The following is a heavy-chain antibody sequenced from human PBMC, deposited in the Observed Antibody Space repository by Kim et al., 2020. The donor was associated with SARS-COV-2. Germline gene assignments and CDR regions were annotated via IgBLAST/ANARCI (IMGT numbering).Heavy chain of an antibody. CDR1: GFIFSFNN. V-gene: IGHV3-66*01. J-gene: IGHJ6*01. CDR2: IFPNGD. Sequence: GGSLRLSCAASGFIFSFNNMHWVRQAPGKGLEWVSLIFPNGDAYSYSVCVRFPFSSSISTNTLSLQLNILRYNTTAISFCSSDHGSEFVVFGLDV. CDR3: SSDHGSEFVVFGLDV. D-gene: IGHD2-15*01.